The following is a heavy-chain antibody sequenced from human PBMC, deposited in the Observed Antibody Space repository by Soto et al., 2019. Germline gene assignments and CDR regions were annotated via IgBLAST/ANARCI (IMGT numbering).Heavy chain of an antibody. CDR2: IYYSGGT. J-gene: IGHJ4*02. V-gene: IGHV4-59*01. Sequence: SETLSLTCTVSGGSISSYYWSWIRQPPGKGLEWIGYIYYSGGTNYNPSLKSRVTLLVDTSANQFSLKLSSVTAADTAVYYCARGGPRSDGQHAAHWGQGTLVTVSS. CDR3: ARGGPRSDGQHAAH. CDR1: GGSISSYY. D-gene: IGHD2-15*01.